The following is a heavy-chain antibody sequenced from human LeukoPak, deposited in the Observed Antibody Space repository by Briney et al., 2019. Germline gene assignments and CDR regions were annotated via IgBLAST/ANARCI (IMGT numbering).Heavy chain of an antibody. CDR1: GGSISSYY. CDR3: AGHGAFDI. CDR2: IYYSGST. Sequence: PSETLSLTCTVSGGSISSYYWSWIRQPPGKGLEWIGYIYYSGSTNYNPSLKSRVTISVDTSKNQFSLKLSSVTAADTAVYYCAGHGAFDIWGQGTMVTVSS. V-gene: IGHV4-59*08. J-gene: IGHJ3*02.